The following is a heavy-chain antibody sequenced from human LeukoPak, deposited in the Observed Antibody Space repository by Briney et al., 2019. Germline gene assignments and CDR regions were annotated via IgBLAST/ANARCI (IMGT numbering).Heavy chain of an antibody. J-gene: IGHJ3*02. Sequence: SETLSLTCTVSGGSISSYYWSWIRQPPGKGLEWIGYIYYGGSTNYNPSLKSRVTISVDTSKNQFSLKLSSVTAADTAVYYCARLAVAAPGAFDIWGQGTMVTVSS. CDR2: IYYGGST. CDR1: GGSISSYY. D-gene: IGHD6-19*01. V-gene: IGHV4-59*01. CDR3: ARLAVAAPGAFDI.